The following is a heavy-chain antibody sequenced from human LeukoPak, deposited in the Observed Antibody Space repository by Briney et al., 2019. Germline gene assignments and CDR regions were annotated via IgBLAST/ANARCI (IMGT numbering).Heavy chain of an antibody. V-gene: IGHV4-61*02. J-gene: IGHJ6*03. CDR1: GGSISSGSYY. CDR3: ARATRAYYYYYYMDV. Sequence: PSQTLSLTCTVSGGSISSGSYYWSWIRQPAGKGLEWIGRIYTSGSTNYNPPLKSRVTISVDTSKNQFSLKLSSVTAADTAVYYCARATRAYYYYYYMDVWGKGTTVTVSS. CDR2: IYTSGST.